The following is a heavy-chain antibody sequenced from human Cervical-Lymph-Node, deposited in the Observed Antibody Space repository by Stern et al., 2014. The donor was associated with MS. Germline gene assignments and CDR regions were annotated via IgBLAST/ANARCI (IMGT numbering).Heavy chain of an antibody. V-gene: IGHV4-4*02. CDR3: ARDFEFQLQCD. J-gene: IGHJ4*02. CDR2: VYHSGSA. Sequence: QVQLQESGPGLVKPSGTLSLTCAVSGGSISSDNWWSWVRQPPGKGLEWIGEVYHSGSANYNQSLKSRVTMSVDKSKNQFSLRLTSVTAADTAVYYCARDFEFQLQCDWGQGALVTVSS. CDR1: GGSISSDNW. D-gene: IGHD2-2*01.